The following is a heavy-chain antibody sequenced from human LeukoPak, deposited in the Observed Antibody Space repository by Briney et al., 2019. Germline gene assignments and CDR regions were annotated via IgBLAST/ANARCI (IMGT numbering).Heavy chain of an antibody. CDR1: GFTVSSNY. V-gene: IGHV3-53*01. CDR2: IYSASSA. Sequence: PGGSLRLSCAASGFTVSSNYMTWVRQAPGKGLEWVSVIYSASSAYYADSVKGRFTISRDNSKNTLYLQMNSLRAEDTALYYCAREKPFYDSSGYYYPIAFDYWGQGTLVTVSS. D-gene: IGHD3-22*01. J-gene: IGHJ4*02. CDR3: AREKPFYDSSGYYYPIAFDY.